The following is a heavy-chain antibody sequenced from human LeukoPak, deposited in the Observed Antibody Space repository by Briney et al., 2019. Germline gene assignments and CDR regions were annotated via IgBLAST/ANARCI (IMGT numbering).Heavy chain of an antibody. Sequence: PSETLSLTCAVSGASVSSGSYYWNWIRQPPGKRLEWIGYIYYSGSTNYNPSLKSRVTISVDTSKNQFSLKLSSVTAADTAVYYCARSEKLFSDYWGQGTLVTVSS. D-gene: IGHD3-9*01. J-gene: IGHJ4*02. CDR1: GASVSSGSYY. CDR3: ARSEKLFSDY. CDR2: IYYSGST. V-gene: IGHV4-61*01.